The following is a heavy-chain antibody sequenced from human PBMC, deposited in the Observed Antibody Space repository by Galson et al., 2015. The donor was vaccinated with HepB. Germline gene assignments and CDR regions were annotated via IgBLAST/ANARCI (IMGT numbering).Heavy chain of an antibody. CDR1: GFTFSSYS. CDR2: ISSSSSYI. V-gene: IGHV3-21*01. CDR3: ARDPLAEDRSPAH. Sequence: SLRLSCAASGFTFSSYSMNWVRQAPGKGLEWVSSISSSSSYIYYADSVKGRFTISRDNAKNSLYLQMNSLRAEDTAVYYCARDPLAEDRSPAHWGQGTLVTVSS. J-gene: IGHJ1*01. D-gene: IGHD3-22*01.